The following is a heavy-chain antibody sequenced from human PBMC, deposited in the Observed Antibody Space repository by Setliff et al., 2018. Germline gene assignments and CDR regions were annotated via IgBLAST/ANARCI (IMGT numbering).Heavy chain of an antibody. Sequence: PGGSLRLSCAASGFTFSNAWMSWVRQAPGKGLETVGRIKREIDGGTTDYGAPVKGRFSISRDDSTNTLFLQMNNVKTEDTAIYYCTRNTPDDYWGQGILVTVSS. V-gene: IGHV3-15*01. CDR3: TRNTPDDY. CDR2: IKREIDGGTT. CDR1: GFTFSNAW. J-gene: IGHJ4*02.